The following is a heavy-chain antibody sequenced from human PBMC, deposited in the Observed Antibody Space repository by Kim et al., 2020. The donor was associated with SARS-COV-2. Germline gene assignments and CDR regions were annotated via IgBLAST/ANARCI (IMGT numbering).Heavy chain of an antibody. CDR3: ASAYSYGPYYFDY. V-gene: IGHV5-51*01. Sequence: GESLKISCEASGYSFTSYWIGWVRQMPGKGLEWMGIIYPGDSDTRYSPSFQGQVTISADKSISTAYLQWSSLKASDTAMYYCASAYSYGPYYFDYWGQGTLVTVSS. J-gene: IGHJ4*02. CDR2: IYPGDSDT. D-gene: IGHD5-18*01. CDR1: GYSFTSYW.